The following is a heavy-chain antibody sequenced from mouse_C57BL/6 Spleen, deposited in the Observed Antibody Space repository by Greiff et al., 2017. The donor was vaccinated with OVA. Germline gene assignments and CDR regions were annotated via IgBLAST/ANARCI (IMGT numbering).Heavy chain of an antibody. D-gene: IGHD1-1*01. CDR2: IDPSDSYT. CDR3: ARTTVVADYFDY. V-gene: IGHV1-50*01. Sequence: QVQLKESGAELVKPGASVKLSCKASGYTFTSYWMQWVKQRPGQGLEWIGEIDPSDSYTNYNQKFKGKATLTVDTSSSTAYMQLSSLTSEDSAVYYCARTTVVADYFDYWGQGTTLTVSS. J-gene: IGHJ2*01. CDR1: GYTFTSYW.